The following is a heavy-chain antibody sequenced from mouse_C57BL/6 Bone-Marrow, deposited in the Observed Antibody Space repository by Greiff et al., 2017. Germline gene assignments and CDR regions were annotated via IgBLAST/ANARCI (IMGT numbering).Heavy chain of an antibody. CDR3: ARGGSLWSFAY. CDR2: IYPSDSET. J-gene: IGHJ3*01. CDR1: GYTFTSYW. V-gene: IGHV1-61*01. Sequence: QVQLQQPGAELVRPGSSVKLSCKASGYTFTSYWMDWVKQRPGQGLEWIGNIYPSDSETHYNQKFKDKATLTVDKSSSTAYMQLSSLTSEDSAVYYCARGGSLWSFAYWGQGTLVTVSA. D-gene: IGHD1-1*02.